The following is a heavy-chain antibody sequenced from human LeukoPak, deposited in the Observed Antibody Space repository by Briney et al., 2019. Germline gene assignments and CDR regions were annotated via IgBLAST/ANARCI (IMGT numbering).Heavy chain of an antibody. CDR1: GYSISSGYY. J-gene: IGHJ5*02. Sequence: PSETLSLTCTVSGYSISSGYYWGWIRQPPGKGLEWIGSIYHSGSTYYNPSLKSRVTISVDTSKNQFSLKLSSVTAADTAVYYCARDQREEWFVWFDPWGQGTLVTVSS. D-gene: IGHD3-3*01. CDR3: ARDQREEWFVWFDP. CDR2: IYHSGST. V-gene: IGHV4-38-2*02.